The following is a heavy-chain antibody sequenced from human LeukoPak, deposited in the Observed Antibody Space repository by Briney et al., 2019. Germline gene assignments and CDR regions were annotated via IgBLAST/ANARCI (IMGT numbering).Heavy chain of an antibody. CDR3: ARRDGYNIGGAFDI. CDR1: GGTFSSYA. J-gene: IGHJ3*02. V-gene: IGHV1-69*05. Sequence: SVKVSCKASGGTFSSYAISWVRQAPGQGLEWMGGIIPIFGTANYAQKFQGRVTITTDESTSTAYMELSSLRSEDTAVYYCARRDGYNIGGAFDIWGQGTMVTVSS. CDR2: IIPIFGTA. D-gene: IGHD5-24*01.